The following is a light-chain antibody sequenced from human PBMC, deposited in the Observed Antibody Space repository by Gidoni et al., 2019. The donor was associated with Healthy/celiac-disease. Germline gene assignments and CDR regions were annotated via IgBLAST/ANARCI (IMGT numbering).Light chain of an antibody. Sequence: ILMTHSPSPLSASVGDRVTITCRASQRISSWLAWYQQKPGKAPKLLIYQASSLESGVPSRFSGSGSGTDFTLTISSLQPDDFATYYCQQYNSYSITFGQGTRLEIK. CDR3: QQYNSYSIT. V-gene: IGKV1-5*03. J-gene: IGKJ5*01. CDR2: QAS. CDR1: QRISSW.